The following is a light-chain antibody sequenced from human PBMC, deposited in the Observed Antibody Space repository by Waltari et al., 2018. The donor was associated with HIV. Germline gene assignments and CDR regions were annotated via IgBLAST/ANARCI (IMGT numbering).Light chain of an antibody. CDR1: NSDVGDYDY. J-gene: IGLJ2*01. Sequence: QSALTQPASVSGSPGQSITISCTGTNSDVGDYDYVSWYRQHPGEAPKLLIYDVDHRPSGVSDRFSGSKSGNTDSLTISGLQTEDESDYYCSSYSIRSTVVFGGGTKLTVL. CDR3: SSYSIRSTVV. CDR2: DVD. V-gene: IGLV2-14*03.